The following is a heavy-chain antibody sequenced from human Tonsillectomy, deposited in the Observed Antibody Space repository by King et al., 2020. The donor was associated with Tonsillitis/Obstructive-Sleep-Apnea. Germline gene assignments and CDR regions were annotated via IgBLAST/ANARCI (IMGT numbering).Heavy chain of an antibody. Sequence: LQLQESGPGLVKPSETLSLTFTVSGGSISTINSYLGWIRQPPVKGLEWIGSMFYSGSTYYNPSLRNRVTIFVDTSKKQFSLKLSSVTAADSAVFYCARRSPYYGSGNDWYFDLWGRGTLVTVSS. CDR3: ARRSPYYGSGNDWYFDL. V-gene: IGHV4-39*01. D-gene: IGHD3-10*01. J-gene: IGHJ2*01. CDR1: GGSISTINSY. CDR2: MFYSGST.